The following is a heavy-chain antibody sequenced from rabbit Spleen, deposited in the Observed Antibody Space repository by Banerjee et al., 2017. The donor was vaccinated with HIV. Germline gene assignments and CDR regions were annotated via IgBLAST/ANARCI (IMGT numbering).Heavy chain of an antibody. J-gene: IGHJ2*01. D-gene: IGHD1-1*01. CDR3: ARNYVNAFDP. CDR1: ELDFSSSYW. Sequence: QEQLVESGGDLVQPEGSLTLTCKASELDFSSSYWICWVRQAPGKGLEWIACIDTNNGDTDYANWPKGRFTISKTSSTTVTLQMTSLTAADTATYFCARNYVNAFDPWGPGTLVTVS. V-gene: IGHV1S45*01. CDR2: IDTNNGDT.